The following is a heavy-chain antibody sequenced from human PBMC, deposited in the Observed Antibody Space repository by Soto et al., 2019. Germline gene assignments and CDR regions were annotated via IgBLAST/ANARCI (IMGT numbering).Heavy chain of an antibody. J-gene: IGHJ4*02. CDR1: GFTFSSYS. CDR3: ARARRDPLRYSSSWYRSPFDY. D-gene: IGHD6-13*01. CDR2: ISSSSSYI. Sequence: PGGSLRLSCAASGFTFSSYSMNWVRQAPGKGLEWVSSISSSSSYIYYADSVKGRFTISRDNAKNSLYLQMNSLRAEDTAVYYCARARRDPLRYSSSWYRSPFDYWGQGTLVTVSS. V-gene: IGHV3-21*01.